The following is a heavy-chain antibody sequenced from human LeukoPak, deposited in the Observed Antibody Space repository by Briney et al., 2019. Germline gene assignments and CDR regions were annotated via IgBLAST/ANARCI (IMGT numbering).Heavy chain of an antibody. D-gene: IGHD1-7*01. CDR1: GLTFISYW. Sequence: GGSLSVSSAAPGLTFISYWMHWVRKAPGKGLWWVSRLISDGSSTSYADSVKGRFTISRDNAETTLHLQMNNLSAEDTAVYYCARASNRNSINFDYWGQGALVTVSS. CDR3: ARASNRNSINFDY. V-gene: IGHV3-74*01. J-gene: IGHJ4*02. CDR2: LISDGSST.